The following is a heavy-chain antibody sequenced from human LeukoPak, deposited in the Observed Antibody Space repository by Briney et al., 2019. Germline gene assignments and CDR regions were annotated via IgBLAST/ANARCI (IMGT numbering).Heavy chain of an antibody. D-gene: IGHD3-22*01. CDR2: IYYSGST. CDR1: GASISSYY. J-gene: IGHJ4*02. V-gene: IGHV4-59*01. CDR3: AAQWATTTVEY. Sequence: PSETLSLTCSVTGASISSYYWSWIRQPPGKGLEWIGYIYYSGSTDYNPSLKSRVTISVDTSKNQSSLRLSSVTAADTAVYYCAAQWATTTVEYWGQGTLVTVSS.